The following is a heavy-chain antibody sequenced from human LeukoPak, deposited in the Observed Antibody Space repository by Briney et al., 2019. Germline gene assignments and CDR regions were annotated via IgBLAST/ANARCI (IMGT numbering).Heavy chain of an antibody. J-gene: IGHJ4*02. CDR3: ARDDHSYGQPYHFDY. CDR2: ISSSSSYI. Sequence: PGGSLRLSCAASGFTFSSYSMNWVRQAPGKGLEWVSSISSSSSYIYYADSVKGRFTISRDNAENSLYLQMNRLRAEDTAVYYCARDDHSYGQPYHFDYWGQGTLVTVSS. D-gene: IGHD5-18*01. CDR1: GFTFSSYS. V-gene: IGHV3-21*01.